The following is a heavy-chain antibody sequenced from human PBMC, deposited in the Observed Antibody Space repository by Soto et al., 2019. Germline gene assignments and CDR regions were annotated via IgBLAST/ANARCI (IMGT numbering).Heavy chain of an antibody. CDR3: AKLSCTSSTCYLHGWFDP. J-gene: IGHJ5*02. CDR1: VDSISGGASF. D-gene: IGHD2-2*01. Sequence: ASETVSLTCTFSVDSISGGASFCSWIRQPPWKGLEWIANVYYSGSSYYNPSLKSRLTISVDTTKNQFSLQLKSMTAADTAVYYCAKLSCTSSTCYLHGWFDPWGQGTLVTVSS. CDR2: VYYSGSS. V-gene: IGHV4-31*03.